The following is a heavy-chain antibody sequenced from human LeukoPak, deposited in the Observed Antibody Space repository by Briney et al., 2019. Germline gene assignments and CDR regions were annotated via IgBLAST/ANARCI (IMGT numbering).Heavy chain of an antibody. D-gene: IGHD3-10*01. CDR3: ARALWSGPVYYGMDV. Sequence: GGSLRLSCAGSGFTFSSHWIGWVRQAPGKGLEWVSSISSTSSYIYYADSMKGRFTISRDNAKNSLYLQMNSLRAEDTAVYYCARALWSGPVYYGMDVWGQGTTVTVSS. CDR2: ISSTSSYI. J-gene: IGHJ6*02. CDR1: GFTFSSHW. V-gene: IGHV3-21*01.